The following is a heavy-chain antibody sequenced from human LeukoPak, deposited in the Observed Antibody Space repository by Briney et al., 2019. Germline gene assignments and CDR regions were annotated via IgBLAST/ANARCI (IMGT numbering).Heavy chain of an antibody. CDR2: ISSASGTI. CDR3: AVGLGYSSGWSADY. V-gene: IGHV3-48*02. Sequence: PGGSLRLPCAASGFTVSSNYMRWVRQAPGKGLEWVSYISSASGTIYYADSVKGRFTISRDNAKNSLYLQMNSLRDEDTAVYYCAVGLGYSSGWSADYWGQGTLVTVSS. J-gene: IGHJ4*02. CDR1: GFTVSSNY. D-gene: IGHD6-19*01.